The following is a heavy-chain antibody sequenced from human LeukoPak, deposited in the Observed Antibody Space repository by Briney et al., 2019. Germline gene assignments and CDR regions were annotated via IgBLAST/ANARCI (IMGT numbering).Heavy chain of an antibody. Sequence: GGSLRLSCAASGFTFSNFAMHWVRQAPGKGLEWVAVISYDGSNKYYADSVKGRFTISRDNSKNTLYLQMNSLRAEDTAVYYCAKGSGWEMSYYYYYMDVWGKGTTVTISS. V-gene: IGHV3-30*04. CDR3: AKGSGWEMSYYYYYMDV. J-gene: IGHJ6*03. CDR1: GFTFSNFA. CDR2: ISYDGSNK. D-gene: IGHD1-26*01.